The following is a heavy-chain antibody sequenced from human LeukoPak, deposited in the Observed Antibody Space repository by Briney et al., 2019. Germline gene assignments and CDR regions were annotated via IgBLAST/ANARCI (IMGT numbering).Heavy chain of an antibody. CDR3: AREGQQLGGWYFDL. V-gene: IGHV4-61*02. Sequence: SETLSLTCTVSGGSISSGSYYWSWIRQPAGKGLEWIGRIYTSGSTNYNPSLKSRVTMSVDTSKNQFSLKLSSVTAADTAVYYCAREGQQLGGWYFDLWGRGTLVTVSS. CDR2: IYTSGST. J-gene: IGHJ2*01. D-gene: IGHD6-13*01. CDR1: GGSISSGSYY.